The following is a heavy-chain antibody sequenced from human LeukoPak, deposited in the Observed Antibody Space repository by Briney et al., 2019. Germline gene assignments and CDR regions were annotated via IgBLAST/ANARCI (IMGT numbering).Heavy chain of an antibody. V-gene: IGHV4-39*01. CDR3: SRHVNTFDY. CDR2: IFYTGNT. J-gene: IGHJ4*02. CDR1: GGSISSRNHY. Sequence: SETLSLTCSVSGGSISSRNHYWGWIRQPPGNGLEWIGSIFYTGNTYYNPSLRSRVTMSVDTSKNHFSLNLSSVTAADMAVYYCSRHVNTFDYWGQGALVTVPS.